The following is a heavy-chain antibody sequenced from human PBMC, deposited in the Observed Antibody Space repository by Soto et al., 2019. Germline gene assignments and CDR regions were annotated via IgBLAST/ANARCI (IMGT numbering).Heavy chain of an antibody. D-gene: IGHD3-10*01. CDR3: AISGEYYASGSYYKSGYYYYYGMDV. V-gene: IGHV3-23*01. CDR1: GFTFSSYA. Sequence: EVQLLESGGGLVQPGGSLRLSCAASGFTFSSYAMSWVRQAPGKGLEWVSAISGSGGSTYYADSVKGRFTISRDNSKNTLYMKTNSLSAEDTAVYYCAISGEYYASGSYYKSGYYYYYGMDVWGQGTTVTVSS. CDR2: ISGSGGST. J-gene: IGHJ6*02.